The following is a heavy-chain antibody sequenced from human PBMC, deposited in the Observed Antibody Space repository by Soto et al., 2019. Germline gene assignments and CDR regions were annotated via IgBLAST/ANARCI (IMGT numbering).Heavy chain of an antibody. Sequence: ETLSLTCSVSGGSISTSSSTYYWGWMRQPPGKGLEWIASFFYSGKSFYNPSLKSRVTMSVDTSKNQFSLKLSSVTAADTAVYYCARSDGRYWGQGTLVTVSS. CDR3: ARSDGRY. CDR1: GGSISTSSSTYY. J-gene: IGHJ4*02. V-gene: IGHV4-39*01. CDR2: FFYSGKS.